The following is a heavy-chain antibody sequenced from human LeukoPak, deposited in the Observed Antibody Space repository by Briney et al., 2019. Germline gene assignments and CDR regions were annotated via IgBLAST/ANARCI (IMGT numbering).Heavy chain of an antibody. CDR2: ISGSGGST. D-gene: IGHD4-17*01. V-gene: IGHV3-23*01. CDR3: AKDPGLDGDYYYFGY. CDR1: GFTFSSYA. Sequence: GGSLRLSCAASGFTFSSYAMSWVRQAPGKGLEWVSAISGSGGSTYYADSVKGRFTISRDNSKNTLYLQMNSLRAEDTAVYYCAKDPGLDGDYYYFGYWGQGTLVTVSS. J-gene: IGHJ4*02.